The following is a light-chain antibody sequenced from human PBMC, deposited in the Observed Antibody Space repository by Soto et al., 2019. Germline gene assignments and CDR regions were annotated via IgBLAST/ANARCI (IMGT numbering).Light chain of an antibody. J-gene: IGKJ1*01. CDR2: AAS. Sequence: DIQLTQSPSFLSASVGDRVTITCRASQGISSYLAWYQQKPGKAPKLLIYAASTLQSGVPSRFSGSGSGTDFTLTISSLQSEDFAVYYCQQYNNWPWTFGQGTKVDIK. CDR1: QGISSY. CDR3: QQYNNWPWT. V-gene: IGKV1-9*01.